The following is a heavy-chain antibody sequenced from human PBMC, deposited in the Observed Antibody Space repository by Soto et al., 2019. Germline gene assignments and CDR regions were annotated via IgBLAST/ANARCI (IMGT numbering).Heavy chain of an antibody. V-gene: IGHV3-23*01. Sequence: GGSLRLSCVASGFTFSDYAMAWVRQSPGKGLEWVSSISGSGGSTYYADSVKGRFTISRDNSKNTVFLQMNSLRAEDTAVYYCAKDHGMDVWGQGATVTVS. CDR2: ISGSGGST. J-gene: IGHJ6*02. CDR1: GFTFSDYA. CDR3: AKDHGMDV.